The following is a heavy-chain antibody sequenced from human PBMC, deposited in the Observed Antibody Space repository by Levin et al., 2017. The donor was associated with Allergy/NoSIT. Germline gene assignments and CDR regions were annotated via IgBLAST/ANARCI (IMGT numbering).Heavy chain of an antibody. J-gene: IGHJ4*02. Sequence: SGPTLVKPTETLTLTCTVSGFSLNNARVGVSWVRQPPGKALEWVAHIFPNDEESYRTSLKSRLTISRDTSKSQVVLTMSNMDPVDTGTYYCARIGGYSYGRLFDYWGQGTLVTVSS. V-gene: IGHV2-26*01. CDR1: GFSLNNARVG. CDR3: ARIGGYSYGRLFDY. CDR2: IFPNDEE. D-gene: IGHD5-18*01.